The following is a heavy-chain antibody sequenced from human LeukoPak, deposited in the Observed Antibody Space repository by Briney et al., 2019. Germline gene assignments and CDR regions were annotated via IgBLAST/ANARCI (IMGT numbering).Heavy chain of an antibody. CDR1: GGSISSGGYS. V-gene: IGHV4-30-2*01. CDR2: IYHSGST. D-gene: IGHD1-1*01. CDR3: ASSTGIHYYYYGMDV. J-gene: IGHJ6*02. Sequence: SETLSLTCAVSGGSISSGGYSWSWIRQPPGKGLEWIGYIYHSGSTYYNPSLKSRVTISVDRSKNQFSLKLSSVTAADTAVYYCASSTGIHYYYYGMDVWGQGTTVTVSS.